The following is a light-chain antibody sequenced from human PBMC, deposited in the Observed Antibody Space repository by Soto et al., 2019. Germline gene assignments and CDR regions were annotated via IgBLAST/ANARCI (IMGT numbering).Light chain of an antibody. CDR2: DAS. CDR3: QARGNWGSFT. Sequence: EIVLTQSPATLALPPGERATLSCRASQSVNTYVAWHQQKPGQDPRLLIYDASNTAPGIPARFSGSGSGTDSTLTISSLEPEDFAVYYCQARGNWGSFTLGAGTKVEI. V-gene: IGKV3-11*01. CDR1: QSVNTY. J-gene: IGKJ4*01.